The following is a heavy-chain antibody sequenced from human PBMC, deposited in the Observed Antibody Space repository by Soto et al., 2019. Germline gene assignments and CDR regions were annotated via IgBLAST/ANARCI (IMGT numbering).Heavy chain of an antibody. CDR2: IYYSGST. CDR3: ARHPYYGSGSYSHPIDY. V-gene: IGHV4-39*01. J-gene: IGHJ4*02. Sequence: QLQLQESGPGLVKPSETLSLTCTVSGGSISSSSYYWGWIRQPPGKGLEWIGSIYYSGSTYYNPSLKSRVTISVDTSKNQFSLKLSSVTAADTAVYYCARHPYYGSGSYSHPIDYWGQGTLVTVSS. CDR1: GGSISSSSYY. D-gene: IGHD3-10*01.